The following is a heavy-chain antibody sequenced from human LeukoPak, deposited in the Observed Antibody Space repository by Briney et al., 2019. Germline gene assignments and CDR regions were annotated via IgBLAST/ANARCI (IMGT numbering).Heavy chain of an antibody. V-gene: IGHV1-2*02. CDR2: INPNSGGT. CDR1: GYTFTGYY. Sequence: ASVKVSCKASGYTFTGYYMHWVRQAPGQGLEWMGWINPNSGGTNYAQKFQGRVTMTRDTSISIASMELSRLRSDDTAVYYCASLWSMVTGTPGPNWFDPWGQGTLVTVSS. D-gene: IGHD1-20*01. CDR3: ASLWSMVTGTPGPNWFDP. J-gene: IGHJ5*02.